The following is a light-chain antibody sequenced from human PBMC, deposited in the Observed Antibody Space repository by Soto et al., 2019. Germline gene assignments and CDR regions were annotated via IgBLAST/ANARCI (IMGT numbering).Light chain of an antibody. J-gene: IGLJ2*01. CDR2: DNN. CDR1: SSNIGNNY. Sequence: QSVLTQPPSVSAAPGQKVTISCYGSSSNIGNNYVSWYQQLPGTAPKLLTYDNNKRPSGIPDRFSGSKSGTSATLGITGLQTGDEADYYCGTWDSSLSAVVFGGGTQLTVL. V-gene: IGLV1-51*01. CDR3: GTWDSSLSAVV.